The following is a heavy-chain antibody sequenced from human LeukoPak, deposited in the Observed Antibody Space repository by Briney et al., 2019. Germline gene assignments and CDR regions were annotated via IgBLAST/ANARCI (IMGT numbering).Heavy chain of an antibody. Sequence: PGGSLRLSCAASGFTVSSNYMSWVRQAPGKGLEWVSVIYSGGSTYYADSVKGRFTISRDNSKNTLYLQMNSLRAEDTAVYYCARVSSSSRWGWFDPWGQGTLVTVSS. CDR2: IYSGGST. CDR1: GFTVSSNY. CDR3: ARVSSSSRWGWFDP. J-gene: IGHJ5*02. V-gene: IGHV3-53*01. D-gene: IGHD6-6*01.